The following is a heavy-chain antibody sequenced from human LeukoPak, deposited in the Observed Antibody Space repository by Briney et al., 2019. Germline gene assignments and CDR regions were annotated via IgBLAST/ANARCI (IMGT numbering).Heavy chain of an antibody. D-gene: IGHD3-9*01. Sequence: GGSLRLSCAASGFTFSSYSMNWVRQAPGKGLEWVSYISSSSSTIYYADSVKGRFTISRDNAKNSLYLQMNSLRAEDTAVYYCARPGQNYDILTGCTWGYFDYWGQGTLVTVSS. CDR2: ISSSSSTI. CDR3: ARPGQNYDILTGCTWGYFDY. V-gene: IGHV3-48*01. J-gene: IGHJ4*02. CDR1: GFTFSSYS.